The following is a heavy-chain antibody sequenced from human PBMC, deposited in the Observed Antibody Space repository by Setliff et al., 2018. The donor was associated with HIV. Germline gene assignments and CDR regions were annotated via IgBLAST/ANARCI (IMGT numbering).Heavy chain of an antibody. Sequence: LSLTCTVSGGSISSNNYYWGWIRQPPGKGLEWIGSIYYSGSTYYNPSLKSRVTISVDTSKNHFSLKLRSVTAADTAVYYCARQPLYNDYDWRSYYFDYWGQGSLVTVSS. D-gene: IGHD5-12*01. V-gene: IGHV4-39*01. J-gene: IGHJ4*02. CDR2: IYYSGST. CDR1: GGSISSNNYY. CDR3: ARQPLYNDYDWRSYYFDY.